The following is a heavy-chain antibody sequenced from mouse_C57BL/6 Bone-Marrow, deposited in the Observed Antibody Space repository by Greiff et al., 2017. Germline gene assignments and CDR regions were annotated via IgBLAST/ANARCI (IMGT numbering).Heavy chain of an antibody. J-gene: IGHJ4*01. CDR1: GYTFTSYG. CDR2: IYPRSGNT. Sequence: LVESGAELARPGASVKLSCQASGYTFTSYGISWVKQRTGQGLEWIGEIYPRSGNTYYNEKFKGKATLTADKSSSKAYMELSSLTSEDSAVYFCARLEIYYDYEDYAMDYWGQGTSVTVSS. CDR3: ARLEIYYDYEDYAMDY. D-gene: IGHD2-4*01. V-gene: IGHV1-81*01.